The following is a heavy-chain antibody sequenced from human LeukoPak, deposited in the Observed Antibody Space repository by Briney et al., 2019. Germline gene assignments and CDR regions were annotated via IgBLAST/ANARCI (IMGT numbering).Heavy chain of an antibody. Sequence: GGSLRLSCAASGFTFSSYGMHWVRQAPGKGLEWVAFIQYDGSNKYYADSVKGRFTISRDNSKNTLYLQMNSLRAEDTAVYYCAKRGDRMMDGYNYGDYWGQGTLVTVSS. CDR2: IQYDGSNK. CDR3: AKRGDRMMDGYNYGDY. J-gene: IGHJ4*02. D-gene: IGHD5-24*01. CDR1: GFTFSSYG. V-gene: IGHV3-30*02.